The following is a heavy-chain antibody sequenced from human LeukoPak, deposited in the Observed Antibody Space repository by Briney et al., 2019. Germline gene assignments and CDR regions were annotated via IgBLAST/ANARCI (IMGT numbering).Heavy chain of an antibody. CDR2: ISAYNGNT. D-gene: IGHD3-10*01. CDR1: GYTFTTYG. Sequence: ASVTVSCKASGYTFTTYGIIWVRQAPGQGLEWMGWISAYNGNTNYAQKLQGRVTMTTDTSTTTAYMELRSLRSDDTAVYYCARGGSITTIRGVIITDAFYIWGQGTMVTVSS. J-gene: IGHJ3*02. CDR3: ARGGSITTIRGVIITDAFYI. V-gene: IGHV1-18*01.